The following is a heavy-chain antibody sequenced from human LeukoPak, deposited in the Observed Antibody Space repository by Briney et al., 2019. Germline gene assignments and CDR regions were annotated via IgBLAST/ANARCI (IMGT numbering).Heavy chain of an antibody. Sequence: ASVKVSCKASGYTFTSYDINWVRQATGQGLEWMGWMTPNSGNTGYAQKFQGRVTMTRNTSISTAYMELSSLRSEDTAVYYCARGGLCSGGSCYDFDYWGQGTLVTVSS. J-gene: IGHJ4*02. CDR1: GYTFTSYD. V-gene: IGHV1-8*01. D-gene: IGHD2-15*01. CDR3: ARGGLCSGGSCYDFDY. CDR2: MTPNSGNT.